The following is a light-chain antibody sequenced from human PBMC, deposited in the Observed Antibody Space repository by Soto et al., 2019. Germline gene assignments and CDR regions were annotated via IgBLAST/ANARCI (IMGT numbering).Light chain of an antibody. V-gene: IGLV2-14*01. CDR3: SSYRSSSTLWV. CDR2: DVS. J-gene: IGLJ2*01. CDR1: SSDVGGYTY. Sequence: QSALTQPASVSGSPGQSITISCTGTSSDVGGYTYVSWYQQHPGKAPKLMIYDVSNRPSGVSNRFSVSKSGNTASLTISGLQAEDEADYYCSSYRSSSTLWVFGGGTKVTVL.